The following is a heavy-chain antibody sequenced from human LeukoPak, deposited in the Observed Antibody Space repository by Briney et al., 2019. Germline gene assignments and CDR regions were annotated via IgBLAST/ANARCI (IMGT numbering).Heavy chain of an antibody. J-gene: IGHJ4*02. V-gene: IGHV3-48*02. Sequence: GGSLRLSCAASGFTFSSYSMNWVRQAPGKGLEWVSYISSSSSTIYYADSVKGRFTISRDNAKNSLYLQMNSLRDEGTAVYYCAREEIWFGDPNIDYWGQGTLVTVSS. CDR3: AREEIWFGDPNIDY. D-gene: IGHD3-10*01. CDR2: ISSSSSTI. CDR1: GFTFSSYS.